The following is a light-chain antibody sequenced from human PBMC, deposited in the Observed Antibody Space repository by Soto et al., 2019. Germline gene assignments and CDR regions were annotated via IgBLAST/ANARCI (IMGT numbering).Light chain of an antibody. V-gene: IGLV2-14*03. J-gene: IGLJ1*01. Sequence: QSVLTQPASVSGSPGQSISISCTGTRSDVGGYKHVSWYQQHPGKVPRLIIFDVSSRPSGVSHRFSGSKSGDTASLTISGLQAEDEAEYSCSSYTSVNRYVFVTGTKSPS. CDR3: SSYTSVNRYV. CDR2: DVS. CDR1: RSDVGGYKH.